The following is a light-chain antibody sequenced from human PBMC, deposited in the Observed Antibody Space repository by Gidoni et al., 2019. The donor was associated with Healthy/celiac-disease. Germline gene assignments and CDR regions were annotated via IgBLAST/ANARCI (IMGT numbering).Light chain of an antibody. CDR3: QQYVTSQLT. V-gene: IGKV3-20*01. Sequence: ENVLTHPQPTLSLSPGERATLSCRPIHGFTSNYLACYQHKPGQAPSLLIYGASRSATGIPDRFSGSGSGTDFTLTISRLEPGDFAVYYCQQYVTSQLTFGGGTKVEIK. CDR2: GAS. J-gene: IGKJ4*01. CDR1: HGFTSNY.